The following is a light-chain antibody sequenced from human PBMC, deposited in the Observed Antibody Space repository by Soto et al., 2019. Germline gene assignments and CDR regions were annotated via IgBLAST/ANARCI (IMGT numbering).Light chain of an antibody. CDR2: EVF. J-gene: IGLJ1*01. CDR1: SSDVGEYNY. Sequence: QSVLTQPPSASGSPGQSVTISCTGTSSDVGEYNYVSWYQQHPGKAPKLMIYEVFKRPSGVPDRFSGSKSGNTASLTVSGLQAEDEADYYCSSYAGSNTYVFGPGTKVTLL. CDR3: SSYAGSNTYV. V-gene: IGLV2-8*01.